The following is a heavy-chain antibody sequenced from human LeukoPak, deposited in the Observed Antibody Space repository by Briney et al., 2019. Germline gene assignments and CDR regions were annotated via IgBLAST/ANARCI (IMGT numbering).Heavy chain of an antibody. CDR1: GFTFSSYA. Sequence: PGGSLRLSCAASGFTFSSYAVSWVRQAPGKGLEWVSTITRSTYYAVSVKGRFTISRDNSKNKQYLQMNSLRADDTAVYYCAISVNSAQYSYGHWGQGTLVTVSS. CDR2: ITRST. V-gene: IGHV3-23*01. J-gene: IGHJ4*02. CDR3: AISVNSAQYSYGH. D-gene: IGHD2/OR15-2a*01.